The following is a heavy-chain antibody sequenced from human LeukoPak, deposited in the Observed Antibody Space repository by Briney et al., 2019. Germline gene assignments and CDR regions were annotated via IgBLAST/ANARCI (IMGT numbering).Heavy chain of an antibody. CDR3: ARRAVSGITY. CDR2: IYYSGST. Sequence: SETLSLTCTVSGGSISSSSYYWGWIRQPPGKGLEWIGSIYYSGSTYYNPSLKSRVTISVDTSKNQFSLKLSSVTAADTAIYYCARRAVSGITYWGQGTLVTVSS. D-gene: IGHD6-19*01. V-gene: IGHV4-39*01. J-gene: IGHJ4*02. CDR1: GGSISSSSYY.